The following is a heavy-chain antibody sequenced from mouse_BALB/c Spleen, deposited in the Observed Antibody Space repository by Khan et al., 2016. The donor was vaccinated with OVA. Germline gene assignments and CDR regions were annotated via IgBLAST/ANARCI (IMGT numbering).Heavy chain of an antibody. D-gene: IGHD2-4*01. CDR3: ARNYDYDEGLAY. V-gene: IGHV2-2*02. Sequence: QMQLEESGPGLVQPSQSLSITCTVSGFSLTSYGVHWVRQSPGKGLEWLGVIWSGGSTDSNAAFISRLSISKDNSKSQVFFKMNSLQANDTAIYYCARNYDYDEGLAYWGQGTLVTVSA. CDR2: IWSGGST. J-gene: IGHJ3*01. CDR1: GFSLTSYG.